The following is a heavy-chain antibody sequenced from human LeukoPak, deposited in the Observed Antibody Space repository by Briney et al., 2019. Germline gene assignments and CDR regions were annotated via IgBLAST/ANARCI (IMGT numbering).Heavy chain of an antibody. CDR2: ISGSGGST. J-gene: IGHJ4*02. CDR3: AKDRIWFGELLSLGFDY. V-gene: IGHV3-23*01. Sequence: GGSLRLSCAASGFTFSSYAMSWVRQAPGKGLEWVSAISGSGGSTYYADSVKGRLTISRDNSKNTLYLQMNSLRAEDTAVYYCAKDRIWFGELLSLGFDYWGQGTLVTVSS. D-gene: IGHD3-10*01. CDR1: GFTFSSYA.